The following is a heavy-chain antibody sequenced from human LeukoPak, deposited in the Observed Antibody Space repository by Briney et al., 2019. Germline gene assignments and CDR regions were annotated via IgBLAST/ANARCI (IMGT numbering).Heavy chain of an antibody. Sequence: GASVKVSCKASGYTFTSYGISWVRQAPGQGLEWMGWISAYNGNTNYAQKLQGRVTMTTDTSTGTAYMELRSLRPDDTAVYYCAREGLGELTLDYWGQGTLVTVSS. J-gene: IGHJ4*02. V-gene: IGHV1-18*01. CDR2: ISAYNGNT. CDR1: GYTFTSYG. CDR3: AREGLGELTLDY. D-gene: IGHD3-16*01.